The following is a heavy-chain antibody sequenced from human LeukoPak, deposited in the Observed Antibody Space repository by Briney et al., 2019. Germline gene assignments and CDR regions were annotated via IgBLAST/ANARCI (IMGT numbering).Heavy chain of an antibody. CDR1: GFTVSNNY. CDR3: ARGGSSSWYRGSFDI. D-gene: IGHD6-13*01. J-gene: IGHJ3*02. V-gene: IGHV3-53*01. Sequence: GSLRLSCAASGFTVSNNYMSWVRQAPGKGLEWVSIIYSGGSTHYADSVKGRFTISRDNSKNTLYLQTNSLRAEDTAVYYCARGGSSSWYRGSFDIWGQGTMVTVSS. CDR2: IYSGGST.